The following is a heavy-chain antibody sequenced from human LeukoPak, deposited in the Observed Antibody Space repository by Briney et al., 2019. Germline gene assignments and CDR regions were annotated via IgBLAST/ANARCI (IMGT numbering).Heavy chain of an antibody. D-gene: IGHD1-1*01. V-gene: IGHV3-23*01. Sequence: GGSLRLSCAISGFIFNTNGMSWVRQSPGKGLEWVATIAGGDESTYYADSVKGRFAISRDNSKNTVFLHMNSLRVEDTAVYYCARGVYWSLDYWGQGTPVTVSS. CDR2: IAGGDEST. J-gene: IGHJ4*02. CDR1: GFIFNTNG. CDR3: ARGVYWSLDY.